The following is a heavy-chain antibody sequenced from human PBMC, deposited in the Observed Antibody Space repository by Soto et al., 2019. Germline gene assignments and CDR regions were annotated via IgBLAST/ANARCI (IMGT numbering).Heavy chain of an antibody. V-gene: IGHV3-23*01. CDR1: GFTFSSYA. CDR2: ISGSGGST. D-gene: IGHD3-3*01. Sequence: PGGSLRLSCAASGFTFSSYAMSWVRQAPGKGLEWVSAISGSGGSTYYADSVKGRFTISRDNSKNTLYLQMNSLTAEDTAVYYCAKAYYDFWSGYYGPCDYWGQGTLVTVSS. J-gene: IGHJ4*02. CDR3: AKAYYDFWSGYYGPCDY.